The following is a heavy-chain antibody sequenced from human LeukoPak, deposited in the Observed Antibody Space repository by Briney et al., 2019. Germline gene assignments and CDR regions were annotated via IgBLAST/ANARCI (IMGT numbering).Heavy chain of an antibody. Sequence: SVKDSCKASGGTFSSYAISWVRQAPGQGLEWMGGIIPIFGTANYAQKFQGRVTITADESTSTAYMELSSLRSEDTAVYYCASPSPHSARGDAFDIWGQGTMVTVSS. V-gene: IGHV1-69*13. CDR2: IIPIFGTA. CDR3: ASPSPHSARGDAFDI. CDR1: GGTFSSYA. J-gene: IGHJ3*02.